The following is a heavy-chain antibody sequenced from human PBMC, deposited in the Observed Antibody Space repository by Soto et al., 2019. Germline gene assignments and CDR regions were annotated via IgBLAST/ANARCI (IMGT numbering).Heavy chain of an antibody. CDR3: ARGYSSGWYNWFDP. D-gene: IGHD6-19*01. J-gene: IGHJ5*02. Sequence: QVQLVQSGAEVKKPGSSVKVSCTASGGTFSSYAISWVRQAPGQGLEWMGGIIPVFGTANYAQKFQGRVTITADESTSTAYMELSSLRSEDTAVYYCARGYSSGWYNWFDPGGQGTLVTVSS. V-gene: IGHV1-69*01. CDR1: GGTFSSYA. CDR2: IIPVFGTA.